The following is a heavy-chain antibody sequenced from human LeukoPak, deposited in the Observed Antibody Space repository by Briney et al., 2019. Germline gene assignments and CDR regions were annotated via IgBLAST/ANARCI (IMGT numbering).Heavy chain of an antibody. V-gene: IGHV4-39*01. D-gene: IGHD6-6*01. J-gene: IGHJ6*03. Sequence: PSETLSLTCTVSIPSFKICSNHCGWIRQPPGKGLEWIGNIYYSGSTYYNPSLKSRVTIPVDTSKNQFSLKLSSVTAAANAVHYCRRRPSGSSRYYYCMDVWGKGTTVTVSS. CDR1: IPSFKICSNH. CDR3: RRRPSGSSRYYYCMDV. CDR2: IYYSGST.